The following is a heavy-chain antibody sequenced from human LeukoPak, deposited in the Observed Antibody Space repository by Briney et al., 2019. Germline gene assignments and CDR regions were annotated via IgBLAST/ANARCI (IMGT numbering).Heavy chain of an antibody. CDR1: GFTFSSYA. V-gene: IGHV3-23*01. CDR2: ISGSGGST. Sequence: PGGSLRLSCAASGFTFSSYAMSWVRQAPGKGLEWVSAISGSGGSTYYADSVKGRFTISRDNSKNTLYLQMNSLRAEDTAVYYCAKVLVASYYYDSSGYYYLDYWGQGTLVTVSS. J-gene: IGHJ4*02. CDR3: AKVLVASYYYDSSGYYYLDY. D-gene: IGHD3-22*01.